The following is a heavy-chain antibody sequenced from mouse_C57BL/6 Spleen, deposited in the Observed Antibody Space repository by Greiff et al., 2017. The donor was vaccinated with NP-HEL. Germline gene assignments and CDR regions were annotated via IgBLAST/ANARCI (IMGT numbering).Heavy chain of an antibody. J-gene: IGHJ4*01. CDR2: ISSGSSTI. Sequence: EVKLVESGGGLVKPGGSLKLSCAASGFTFSDYGMHWVRQAPEKGLEWVAYISSGSSTIYYADTVKGRFTISRDNAKNTLFLQMTSLRSEDTAMYYCARRAQACVDYWGQGTSVTVSS. V-gene: IGHV5-17*01. D-gene: IGHD3-2*02. CDR3: ARRAQACVDY. CDR1: GFTFSDYG.